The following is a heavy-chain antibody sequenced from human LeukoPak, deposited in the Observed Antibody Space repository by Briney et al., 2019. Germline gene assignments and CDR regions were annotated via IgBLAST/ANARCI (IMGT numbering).Heavy chain of an antibody. CDR3: ARQGPRTGYYYYMDV. Sequence: ASVKVSCKASGYTFTSYGISWVRQAPGQGLEWMGWISAYNGNTNYAQKLQGRVTMTTDTSTSTAYMELRSLRSDDTAVYYCARQGPRTGYYYYMDVWGKGTTVTISS. J-gene: IGHJ6*03. CDR1: GYTFTSYG. D-gene: IGHD1-14*01. CDR2: ISAYNGNT. V-gene: IGHV1-18*01.